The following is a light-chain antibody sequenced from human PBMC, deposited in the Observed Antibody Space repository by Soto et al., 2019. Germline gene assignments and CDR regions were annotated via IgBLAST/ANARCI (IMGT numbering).Light chain of an antibody. CDR3: QQRGDWPPFT. V-gene: IGKV3-11*01. CDR2: DAS. CDR1: QNVDNY. Sequence: ETVLTQSPATLSLSPGERATLSCRASQNVDNYLAWYQQKPGQAPRLLIYDASNRAPGIPARFTGSGSGTDFTLTISSLEPEDFAVYYCQQRGDWPPFTFGPGTTVDIK. J-gene: IGKJ3*01.